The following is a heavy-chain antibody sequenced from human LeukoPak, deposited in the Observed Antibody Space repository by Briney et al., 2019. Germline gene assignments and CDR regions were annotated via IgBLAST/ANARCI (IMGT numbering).Heavy chain of an antibody. D-gene: IGHD3-16*02. CDR1: GFTFRSYE. V-gene: IGHV3-48*03. CDR2: ISNSGSSI. Sequence: GGSLRLSCAASGFTFRSYEMNWVRQAPGKGLEWVSFISNSGSSIYYADSVKGRFTISRDNAKNSLFLQMNSLGAEDTAVYYCARSEARFMLSWGQGTLVTVSS. CDR3: ARSEARFMLS. J-gene: IGHJ4*02.